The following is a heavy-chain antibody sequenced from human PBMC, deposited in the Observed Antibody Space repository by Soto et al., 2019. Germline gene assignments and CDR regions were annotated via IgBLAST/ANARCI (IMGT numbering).Heavy chain of an antibody. CDR3: AHAYGGTSWPNDAFDV. J-gene: IGHJ3*01. Sequence: QITLKESGPTLVKPTQTLTLTCTFSGFSLSADGVGVGWIRQPPGKALEWLALIYWDDDQRYSPSLKTRLTITKDTSKNQVVLTMTNMVPVDTATYYCAHAYGGTSWPNDAFDVWGQGTVVTVSS. CDR1: GFSLSADGVG. CDR2: IYWDDDQ. V-gene: IGHV2-5*02. D-gene: IGHD2-2*01.